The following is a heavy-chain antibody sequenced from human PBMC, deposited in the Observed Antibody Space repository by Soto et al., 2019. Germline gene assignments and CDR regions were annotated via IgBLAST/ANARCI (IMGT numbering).Heavy chain of an antibody. CDR1: GDSVSTNGAA. Sequence: PSQTLSLTCAISGDSVSTNGAAWNWIRQSPSRGLEWLGRTYYRSKWYNDYAVSVKSRITINPDTSKSQFSLQLNSVTPEDTAVYYCARDKHDYFNRGIGFDTWGQGTLVTVSS. J-gene: IGHJ5*02. CDR3: ARDKHDYFNRGIGFDT. D-gene: IGHD4-17*01. CDR2: TYYRSKWYN. V-gene: IGHV6-1*01.